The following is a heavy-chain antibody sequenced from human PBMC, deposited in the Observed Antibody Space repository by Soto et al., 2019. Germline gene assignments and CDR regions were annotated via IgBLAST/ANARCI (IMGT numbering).Heavy chain of an antibody. D-gene: IGHD3-3*01. Sequence: PSETLSLTCTVSGGSVSSGSYYWSWIRQPPGKGLEWIGYIYYSGSTNYNPSLKSRVTISVDTSKNQFSLKLSSVTAADTAVYYCARDLVFWSGYLYYYYGMDVWGQGTTVTVS. CDR2: IYYSGST. V-gene: IGHV4-61*01. J-gene: IGHJ6*02. CDR3: ARDLVFWSGYLYYYYGMDV. CDR1: GGSVSSGSYY.